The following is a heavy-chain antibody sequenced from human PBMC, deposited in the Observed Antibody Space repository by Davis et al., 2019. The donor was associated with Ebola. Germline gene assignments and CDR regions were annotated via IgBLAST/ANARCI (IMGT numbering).Heavy chain of an antibody. Sequence: PGGSLRLSCPASGSTVSSYDMHWVRQVTGKGLEWVSSLGPAGDTYYPDSVKGRFTISRDGAKNSLYLQMNSLRAGDTAVYYCVREVSDYDSPYYYVDVWGQGTAVTVSS. CDR2: LGPAGDT. D-gene: IGHD5-12*01. J-gene: IGHJ6*02. CDR1: GSTVSSYD. CDR3: VREVSDYDSPYYYVDV. V-gene: IGHV3-13*04.